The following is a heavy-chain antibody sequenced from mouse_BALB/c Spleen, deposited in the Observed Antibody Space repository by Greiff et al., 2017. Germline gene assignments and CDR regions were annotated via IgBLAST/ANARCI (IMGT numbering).Heavy chain of an antibody. CDR1: GYSITSDYA. CDR2: ISYSGST. Sequence: VQLKQSGPGLVKPSQSLSLTCTVTGYSITSDYAWNWIRQFPGNKLEWMGYISYSGSTSYNPSLKSRISITRDTSKNQFFLQLNSVTTEDTATYYCARGITTGSRDYWGQGTTLTVSS. J-gene: IGHJ2*01. V-gene: IGHV3-2*02. CDR3: ARGITTGSRDY. D-gene: IGHD2-4*01.